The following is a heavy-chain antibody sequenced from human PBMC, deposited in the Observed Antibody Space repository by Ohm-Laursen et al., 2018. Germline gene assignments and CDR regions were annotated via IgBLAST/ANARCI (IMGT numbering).Heavy chain of an antibody. J-gene: IGHJ2*01. D-gene: IGHD5-18*01. CDR3: ARRGYSYGRYWYFDL. CDR2: IYYSGST. V-gene: IGHV4-59*08. Sequence: SETLSLTCTVSGGSISSYYWSWIRQPPGKGLEWIGYIYYSGSTNYNPSLKSRVTISVDTSKNQFSLKLRSVTAADTAVYYCARRGYSYGRYWYFDLWGRGTLVTVSS. CDR1: GGSISSYY.